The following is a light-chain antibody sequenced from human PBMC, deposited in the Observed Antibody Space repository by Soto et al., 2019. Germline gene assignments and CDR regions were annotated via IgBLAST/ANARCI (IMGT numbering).Light chain of an antibody. CDR3: QQYYSYPIT. J-gene: IGKJ5*01. CDR2: AAS. Sequence: AIRMTQSPSSFSASTGDRVTITCRASQGISSYLAWYQQKPGKAPKLLIYAASTLQSGVPSRFSGSGSGTDFTLTLSCLQSEDFAPYYCQQYYSYPITFGQGTRLEIK. CDR1: QGISSY. V-gene: IGKV1-8*01.